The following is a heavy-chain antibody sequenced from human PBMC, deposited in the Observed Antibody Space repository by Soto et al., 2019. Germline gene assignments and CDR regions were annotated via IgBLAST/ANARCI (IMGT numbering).Heavy chain of an antibody. D-gene: IGHD5-12*01. CDR2: IIPMFGII. Sequence: QVLLVQSGAEVKKPGSSVKVSCKVSGGSFSTYTLTWVRQAPGQGLEWMGGIIPMFGIINYAQKFQGRVTITAARSTTTAYMELISLRSDDTAVYYCAILTPITGVYWGQAAQVTVSS. J-gene: IGHJ4*02. CDR3: AILTPITGVY. V-gene: IGHV1-69*17. CDR1: GGSFSTYT.